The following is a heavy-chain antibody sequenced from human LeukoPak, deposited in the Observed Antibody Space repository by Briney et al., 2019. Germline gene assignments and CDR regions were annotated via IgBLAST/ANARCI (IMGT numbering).Heavy chain of an antibody. CDR2: INPNNGGT. Sequence: GASVNVSCKASRYTLTGYYMHLVGQAPGQGCEGMGWINPNNGGTNYAQKLQGRVTMTRDMSISTAYIALSRLTSDATAVYFCARGWDSGYDVNWFDPWGQGILVTVSS. V-gene: IGHV1-2*02. J-gene: IGHJ5*02. CDR3: ARGWDSGYDVNWFDP. D-gene: IGHD5-12*01. CDR1: RYTLTGYY.